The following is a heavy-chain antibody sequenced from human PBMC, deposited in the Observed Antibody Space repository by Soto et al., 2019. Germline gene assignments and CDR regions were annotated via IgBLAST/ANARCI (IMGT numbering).Heavy chain of an antibody. J-gene: IGHJ6*03. CDR3: ARGSRHMEQPNYYYYMDV. CDR1: GGSFSGYY. D-gene: IGHD6-13*01. V-gene: IGHV4-34*01. Sequence: QVQLQQWGAGLLKPSETLSLTCAVYGGSFSGYYWSWIRQPPGKGLEWIGEINHSGSTNYNPSLKSRVTISVDTSKNQFSLKLSSVTAADTAVYYCARGSRHMEQPNYYYYMDVWGKGTTVTVSS. CDR2: INHSGST.